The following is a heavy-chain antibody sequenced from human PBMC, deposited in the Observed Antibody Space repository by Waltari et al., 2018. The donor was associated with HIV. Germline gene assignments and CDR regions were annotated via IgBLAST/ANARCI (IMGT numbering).Heavy chain of an antibody. D-gene: IGHD4-17*01. J-gene: IGHJ3*02. CDR2: ISSSNSYI. CDR1: GFTFSSYS. V-gene: IGHV3-21*01. Sequence: EVQLVESGGGLVKPGGSLKLSCAASGFTFSSYSRNWVRQAPGKGLEWVSSISSSNSYIYYADSVKGRFTISRDNAKNSLYLQMNSLRDEDTAVYYCAGATVTNANDAFDIWGQGTMVTVSS. CDR3: AGATVTNANDAFDI.